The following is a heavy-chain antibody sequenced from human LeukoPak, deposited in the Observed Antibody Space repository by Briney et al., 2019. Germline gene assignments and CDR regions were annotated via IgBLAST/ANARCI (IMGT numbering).Heavy chain of an antibody. CDR1: GFTFSTRW. CDR2: INEDGSEK. J-gene: IGHJ6*02. D-gene: IGHD1-26*01. V-gene: IGHV3-7*01. CDR3: ARELGSYEGGYYGMDV. Sequence: GGSLRLSCAASGFTFSTRWMSWVRQAPGKGLEWVANINEDGSEKNYVESLKGRFTISRDNAKNSLYLQMNSLRAEDMALYYCARELGSYEGGYYGMDVWGQGTTVTVSS.